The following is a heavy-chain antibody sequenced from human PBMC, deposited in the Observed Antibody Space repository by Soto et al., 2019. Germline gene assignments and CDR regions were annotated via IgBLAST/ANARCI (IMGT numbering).Heavy chain of an antibody. D-gene: IGHD3-3*01. Sequence: ASVKVSCKASGYTFTRYGISWVRQAPGQGLEWMGWISGYNGDTNYAQKLQGRVTMTIGTSTSTAYMELRSLRAEDTAVYYCAKELWSGPMDVWGQGTTVTVSS. J-gene: IGHJ6*02. CDR3: AKELWSGPMDV. CDR2: ISGYNGDT. V-gene: IGHV1-18*01. CDR1: GYTFTRYG.